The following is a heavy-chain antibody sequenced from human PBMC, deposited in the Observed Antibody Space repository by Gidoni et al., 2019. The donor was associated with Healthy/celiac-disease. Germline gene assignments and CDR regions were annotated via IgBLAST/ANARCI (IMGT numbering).Heavy chain of an antibody. Sequence: QVQLQESGPGLVKPSETLSLTCTVSGGSISSYYWSWIRQPPGKGLEWIGYIYYSWSTNYNPSLKSRVTISVDTSKNQFSLKLSSVTAADTAVYYCARSYSYGPNFDYWGQGTLVTVSS. CDR3: ARSYSYGPNFDY. CDR1: GGSISSYY. CDR2: IYYSWST. V-gene: IGHV4-59*01. J-gene: IGHJ4*02. D-gene: IGHD5-18*01.